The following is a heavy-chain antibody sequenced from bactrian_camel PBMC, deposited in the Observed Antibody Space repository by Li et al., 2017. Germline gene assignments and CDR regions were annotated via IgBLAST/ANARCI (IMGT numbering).Heavy chain of an antibody. J-gene: IGHJ4*01. D-gene: IGHD3*01. Sequence: HVQLVESGGGSVEAGGSLTLTRVASGYTYNGYCMGWFRLAPGKEREGVAIIDTDGSTFYADSVAGRFTISRDNAKNTLYLQLNSLETEDTAMYYCRKWDFGVGQGTQVTVS. CDR1: GYTYNGYC. V-gene: IGHV3S55*01. CDR2: IDTDGST.